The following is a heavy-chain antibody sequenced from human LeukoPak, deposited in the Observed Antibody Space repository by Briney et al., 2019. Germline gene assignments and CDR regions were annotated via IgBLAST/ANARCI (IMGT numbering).Heavy chain of an antibody. D-gene: IGHD5-18*01. CDR2: INHSGST. V-gene: IGHV4-34*01. J-gene: IGHJ4*02. CDR1: GGSFSGYY. CDR3: ARTVDTAMVILFDY. Sequence: SETLSLTCAVYGGSFSGYYWSWIRQPPGKGLEWIGEINHSGSTNYNPSLKSRVTISVDTSKNQFSLKLSSVTAADTAVYYCARTVDTAMVILFDYWGQGTLVTVSS.